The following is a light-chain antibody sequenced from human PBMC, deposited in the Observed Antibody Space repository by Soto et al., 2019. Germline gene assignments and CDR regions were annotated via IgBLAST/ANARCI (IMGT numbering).Light chain of an antibody. J-gene: IGLJ2*01. CDR2: EGS. Sequence: QSALTQPASVSGSPGQSITISCTGTSSDVGSYNLVSWYQQLPGKAPKLMIYEGSKRPSGVSNRFSGSKSGNTASLTISGLQAEDEADYYCCSYAGSSIHVVFGGGTKLTVL. CDR1: SSDVGSYNL. V-gene: IGLV2-23*01. CDR3: CSYAGSSIHVV.